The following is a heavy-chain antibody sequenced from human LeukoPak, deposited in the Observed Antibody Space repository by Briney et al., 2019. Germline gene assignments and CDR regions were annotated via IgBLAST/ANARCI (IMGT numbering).Heavy chain of an antibody. D-gene: IGHD5-12*01. J-gene: IGHJ4*02. Sequence: SETLSLTCAVYGGSFSGYYWSWIRQPPGKGLEWIGEINHSGSTNYNPSPKSRVTISVDTSKNQFSLKLSSVTAADTAVYYCAREGWLRVFDYWGQGTLVTVSS. V-gene: IGHV4-34*01. CDR1: GGSFSGYY. CDR3: AREGWLRVFDY. CDR2: INHSGST.